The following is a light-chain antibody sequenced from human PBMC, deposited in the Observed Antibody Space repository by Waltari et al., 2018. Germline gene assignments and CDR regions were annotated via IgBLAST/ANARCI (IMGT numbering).Light chain of an antibody. V-gene: IGLV3-1*01. CDR3: QAGDGSTVV. Sequence: SYELTQPPSVSVSPGQTASIPCSGANSGDQYASWYQQKPGQSPVLVIYRETMRPPRIPGRFSGSNSGNTATLTISATQPLDEADDFCQAGDGSTVVFGGGTKLTVL. CDR1: NSGDQY. J-gene: IGLJ2*01. CDR2: RET.